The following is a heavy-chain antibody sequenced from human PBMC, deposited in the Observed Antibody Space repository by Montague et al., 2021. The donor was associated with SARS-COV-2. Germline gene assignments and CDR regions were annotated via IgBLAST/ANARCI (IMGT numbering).Heavy chain of an antibody. CDR2: IGHTGSF. J-gene: IGHJ4*02. CDR1: GGSLSGHS. V-gene: IGHV4-34*01. D-gene: IGHD3-3*01. CDR3: ARGGTERSTTFGVVFFPLLDS. Sequence: LRLSCAVYGGSLSGHSWSWVRQAPEKGLEWIGDIGHTGSFKYNPSLKSRVTMSIDAAKNQFSLRMTSVTAADTSIYYCARGGTERSTTFGVVFFPLLDSWGQGTLGTVSS.